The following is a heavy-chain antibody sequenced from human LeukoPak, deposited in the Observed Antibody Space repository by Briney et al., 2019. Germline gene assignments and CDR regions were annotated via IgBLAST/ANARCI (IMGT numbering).Heavy chain of an antibody. Sequence: PSETLSLTRTVSGGSISSYYWSWIRQPAGKGLEWIGRIYTSGSTNYNPSLKSRVTISVDTSKNQFSLKLSSVTAADTAVYYCARDRSTMVRGVLYYYYMDVWGKGTTVTVSS. V-gene: IGHV4-4*07. J-gene: IGHJ6*03. CDR1: GGSISSYY. CDR3: ARDRSTMVRGVLYYYYMDV. D-gene: IGHD3-10*01. CDR2: IYTSGST.